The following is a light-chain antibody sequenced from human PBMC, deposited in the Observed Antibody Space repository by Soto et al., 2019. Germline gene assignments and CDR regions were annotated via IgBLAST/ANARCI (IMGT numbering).Light chain of an antibody. J-gene: IGKJ4*01. V-gene: IGKV3D-7*01. CDR1: QTVSRYY. CDR3: QQALT. Sequence: VLTQSPATLSLSPGGRAILSCRASQTVSRYYLSWYQKKPGQPPRLLIYVASTRATGVPDRFSGSGSGEDFTLTISRLQPEDFAVYYCQQALTFGGGTTVE. CDR2: VAS.